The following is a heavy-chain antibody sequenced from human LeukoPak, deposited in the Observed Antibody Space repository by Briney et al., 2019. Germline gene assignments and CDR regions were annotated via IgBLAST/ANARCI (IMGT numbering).Heavy chain of an antibody. CDR3: ARGDEGLLWFGELCFDY. Sequence: SETLSLTCTVSGGSISSGDYYWSRIRQPPGKGLEWIGYIYYSGSTYYNPSLKSRVTISVDTSKNQFSLKLSSVTAADTAVYYCARGDEGLLWFGELCFDYWGQGTLVTVSS. CDR2: IYYSGST. V-gene: IGHV4-30-4*08. J-gene: IGHJ4*02. CDR1: GGSISSGDYY. D-gene: IGHD3-10*01.